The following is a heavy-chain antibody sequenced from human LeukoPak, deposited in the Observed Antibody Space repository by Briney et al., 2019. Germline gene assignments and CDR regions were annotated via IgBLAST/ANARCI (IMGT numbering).Heavy chain of an antibody. CDR3: ARLSSGYRMYYFDY. Sequence: SETLSLTCSVSGYSISTGYYWGWIRQPPGKGLEYVGYIYHNGSTYYNPSLKSRVTISIDTSKNQFSLKLSSVTAADTAVYYCARLSSGYRMYYFDYWGQGTLVTVSS. CDR1: GYSISTGYY. V-gene: IGHV4-38-2*01. D-gene: IGHD5-24*01. CDR2: IYHNGST. J-gene: IGHJ4*02.